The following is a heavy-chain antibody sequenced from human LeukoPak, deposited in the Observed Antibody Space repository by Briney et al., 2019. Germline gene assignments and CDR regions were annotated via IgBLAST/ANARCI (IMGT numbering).Heavy chain of an antibody. CDR2: IYTSGST. J-gene: IGHJ4*02. CDR1: GGSINSGDYY. CDR3: ATARWEPHFDY. V-gene: IGHV4-61*02. D-gene: IGHD1-26*01. Sequence: SETLSLTCTVSGGSINSGDYYWSWIRQPAGKGLEWIGRIYTSGSTNYNPSLKSRVTISVDTSKNQFSLKLSSVTAADTAVYYCATARWEPHFDYWGQGTLVTVSS.